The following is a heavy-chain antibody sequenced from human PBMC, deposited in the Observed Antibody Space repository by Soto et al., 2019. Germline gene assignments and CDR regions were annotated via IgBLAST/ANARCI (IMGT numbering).Heavy chain of an antibody. V-gene: IGHV3-53*01. J-gene: IGHJ4*02. CDR3: GRSRYTGTYSGRFMDY. CDR1: GFTVSSSY. D-gene: IGHD1-26*01. CDR2: LYTRTDT. Sequence: PGGSLRLSCAVSGFTVSSSYLTWVRQAPGKGLEWVAILYTRTDTVYADSVKGRFTISRDSSKNTLYLQMHSLRAEDPDMYFCGRSRYTGTYSGRFMDYWGQGALVTVSS.